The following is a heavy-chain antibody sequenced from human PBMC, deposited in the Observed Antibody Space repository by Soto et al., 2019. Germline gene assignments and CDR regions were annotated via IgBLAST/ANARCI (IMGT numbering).Heavy chain of an antibody. CDR2: TYYRSKWYN. J-gene: IGHJ4*02. CDR1: GDSVSSNSAA. D-gene: IGHD2-2*01. V-gene: IGHV6-1*01. Sequence: PSQTLSLTCAISGDSVSSNSAAWNWIRQSPSRGLEWLGRTYYRSKWYNDYAVSVKSRITINPDTSKNQFSLQLNSVTPEDTAVYYFARDLTVVPAAIGPYYFDYWGQGTLVTVSS. CDR3: ARDLTVVPAAIGPYYFDY.